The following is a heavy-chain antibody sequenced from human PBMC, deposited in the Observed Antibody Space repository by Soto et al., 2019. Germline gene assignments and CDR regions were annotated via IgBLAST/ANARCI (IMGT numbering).Heavy chain of an antibody. CDR1: GFTFSSYA. CDR2: ISGSGGRT. V-gene: IGHV3-23*01. D-gene: IGHD6-13*01. Sequence: GGSLRLSCAASGFTFSSYAMSWVRQAPGKGLEWVSAISGSGGRTYYADSVKGRFTSSRDSSKNPLYLQMNSLRAEDTAIYYGAKVVIAAAGEYCEHWGQGTLVTVSS. CDR3: AKVVIAAAGEYCEH. J-gene: IGHJ1*01.